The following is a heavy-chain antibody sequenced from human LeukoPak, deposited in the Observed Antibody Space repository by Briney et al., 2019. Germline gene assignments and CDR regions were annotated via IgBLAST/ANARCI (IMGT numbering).Heavy chain of an antibody. CDR1: GFTFSS. Sequence: GGSLRLSCAASGFTFSSWVRQAPGKGLEWVSTISGSGGSRSYADSVKGRFTISRDNSKNTLYLQMNSLRAEDTAVYFCARARSGDGFNLDYWGQGTLVTVSS. CDR3: ARARSGDGFNLDY. V-gene: IGHV3-23*01. CDR2: ISGSGGSR. D-gene: IGHD5-24*01. J-gene: IGHJ4*02.